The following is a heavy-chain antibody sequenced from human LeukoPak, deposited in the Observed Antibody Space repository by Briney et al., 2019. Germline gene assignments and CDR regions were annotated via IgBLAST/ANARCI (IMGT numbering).Heavy chain of an antibody. D-gene: IGHD6-6*01. CDR3: ARGRPYSSSSYFDY. CDR2: INPNSGGT. V-gene: IGHV1-2*02. J-gene: IGHJ4*02. Sequence: AASVKVSCKASGYTFTGYYMHWVRQAPGQGLEWMGWINPNSGGTNYAQKFQGRVTMTRDTSISTAYMELSRLRSDDTAVYYCARGRPYSSSSYFDYWGQGTLVTVSS. CDR1: GYTFTGYY.